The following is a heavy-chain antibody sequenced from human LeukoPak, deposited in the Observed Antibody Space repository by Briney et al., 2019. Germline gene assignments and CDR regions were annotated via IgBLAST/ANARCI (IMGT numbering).Heavy chain of an antibody. D-gene: IGHD5-12*01. CDR3: ARDHGGYDSWFDP. V-gene: IGHV1-2*02. CDR1: GYTFTGYY. J-gene: IGHJ5*02. CDR2: INPNSGGT. Sequence: ASVKVSCKASGYTFTGYYMHWVRQAPGQGLEWMGWINPNSGGTNYAQKFQGRVTMTRDTSISTAYMELSRLRSEDTAVYYCARDHGGYDSWFDPWGQGTLVTVSS.